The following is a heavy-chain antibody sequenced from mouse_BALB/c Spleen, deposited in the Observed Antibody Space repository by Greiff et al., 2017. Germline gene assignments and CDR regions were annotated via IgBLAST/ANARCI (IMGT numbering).Heavy chain of an antibody. Sequence: EVKLVESGGGLVQPGGSLRLSCATSGFTFTDYYMSWVRQPPGKALEWLGFIRNKANGYTTEYSASVKGRFTISRDNSQSILYLQMNTLRAEDSATYYSARVPHYCSSSYGAMDYWGQGTSVTVSA. CDR3: ARVPHYCSSSYGAMDY. D-gene: IGHD1-1*01. CDR1: GFTFTDYY. V-gene: IGHV7-3*02. CDR2: IRNKANGYTT. J-gene: IGHJ4*01.